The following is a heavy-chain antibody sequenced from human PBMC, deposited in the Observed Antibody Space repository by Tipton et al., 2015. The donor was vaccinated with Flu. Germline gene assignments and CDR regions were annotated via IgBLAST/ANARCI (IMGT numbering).Heavy chain of an antibody. CDR1: GGSIRSSSYY. J-gene: IGHJ5*02. CDR3: ARRDYSNYVSEPKNWFDP. Sequence: TLSLTCTVSGGSIRSSSYYWGWIRQPPGKGLEWIGNIYHTGNTYHNPSLKSRVTISVDTSKNQFSLKLSSVTAADTAVYYCARRDYSNYVSEPKNWFDPWGQGTLVTVSS. D-gene: IGHD4-11*01. V-gene: IGHV4-39*07. CDR2: IYHTGNT.